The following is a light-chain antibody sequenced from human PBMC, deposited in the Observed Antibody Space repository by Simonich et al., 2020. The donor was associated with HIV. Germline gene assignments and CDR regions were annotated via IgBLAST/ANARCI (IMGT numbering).Light chain of an antibody. CDR3: QQSYSSLWT. CDR2: AAS. CDR1: QIISRY. J-gene: IGKJ1*01. V-gene: IGKV1-39*01. Sequence: DIQMTQSPSSLSASVGDRVNITCRTSQIISRYLNWYQQKQGKAPKLLIYAASSLQSGVPSRFSGIGSGTDFTLTISSLQHEDFATYYCQQSYSSLWTFGQGTKVEIK.